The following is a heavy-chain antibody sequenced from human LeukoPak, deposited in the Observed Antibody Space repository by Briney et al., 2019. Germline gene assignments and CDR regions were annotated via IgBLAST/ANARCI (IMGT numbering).Heavy chain of an antibody. J-gene: IGHJ3*02. V-gene: IGHV4-39*07. Sequence: SETLSLTCTVSGGSISTSSYYWGWVRQPPGKGLEWIGNIFYSGSTYYSPSLKSRVTISLDTSRNQFSLKLSSVTAADTAVYYCARALGGRFDIWGQGTMVTVSS. CDR3: ARALGGRFDI. CDR1: GGSISTSSYY. D-gene: IGHD2-15*01. CDR2: IFYSGST.